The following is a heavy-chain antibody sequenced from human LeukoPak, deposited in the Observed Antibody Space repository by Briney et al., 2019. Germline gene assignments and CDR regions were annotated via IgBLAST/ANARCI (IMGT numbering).Heavy chain of an antibody. Sequence: PSETLSLTCTVSGGSISSYYWSWIRRPPGKRLEWIGYIYYSGSTNYNPSLKSRVTISVDTSKNQFSLKLSSVTAADTAVYYCARSLPGGYYYYYMDVWGKGTTVTVSS. CDR2: IYYSGST. V-gene: IGHV4-59*08. J-gene: IGHJ6*03. CDR3: ARSLPGGYYYYYMDV. CDR1: GGSISSYY. D-gene: IGHD3-10*01.